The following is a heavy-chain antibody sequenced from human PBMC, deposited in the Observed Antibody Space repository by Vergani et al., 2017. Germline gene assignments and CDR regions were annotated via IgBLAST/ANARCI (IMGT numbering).Heavy chain of an antibody. D-gene: IGHD3-22*01. V-gene: IGHV3-21*01. J-gene: IGHJ4*02. CDR2: ISSSSSYI. Sequence: EVQLVESGGGLVKPGSLRLSCAASGFTFSSYSMNWVRQAPGKGLEWVSSISSSSSYIYYADSVKGRFTISRDNAKNSLYLQMNSLRAEDTAVYYCARDLFYYDSSGYYSGFFDYWGQGTLVTVSS. CDR3: ARDLFYYDSSGYYSGFFDY. CDR1: GFTFSSYS.